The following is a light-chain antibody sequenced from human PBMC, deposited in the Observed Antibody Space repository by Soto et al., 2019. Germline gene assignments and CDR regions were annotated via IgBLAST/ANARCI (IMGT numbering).Light chain of an antibody. V-gene: IGLV2-14*01. CDR3: SSYTTSSTYV. CDR1: SSDVGGYNY. Sequence: QSALTQPASVSGSPRQSITISCTGTSSDVGGYNYVSWHQQHPGKVPKLMIYDVSYRPSGVSNRFSGSKSGNTASLTISGLQAEDEADYYCSSYTTSSTYVFGTGTKSPS. CDR2: DVS. J-gene: IGLJ1*01.